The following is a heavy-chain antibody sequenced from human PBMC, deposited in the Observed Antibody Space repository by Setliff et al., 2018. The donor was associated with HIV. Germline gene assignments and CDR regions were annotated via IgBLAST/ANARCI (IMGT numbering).Heavy chain of an antibody. D-gene: IGHD2-21*02. CDR1: GYTFTSYY. Sequence: SVKVSCKASGYTFTSYYMHWVRQAPGQGLEWMGRIIPILGIANYAQKFQGRVTITADKSTSTAYMELSSLRSEDTAVCYCARGLIAYCGGDCYSPYNWFDPWGQGTLVTVSS. J-gene: IGHJ5*02. CDR3: ARGLIAYCGGDCYSPYNWFDP. CDR2: IIPILGIA. V-gene: IGHV1-69*04.